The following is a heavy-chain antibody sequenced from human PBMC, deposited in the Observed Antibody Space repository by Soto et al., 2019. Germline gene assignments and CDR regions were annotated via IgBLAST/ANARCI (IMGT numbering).Heavy chain of an antibody. J-gene: IGHJ6*02. CDR2: ISAYNGNT. CDR1: GYTFTSYG. V-gene: IGHV1-18*04. Sequence: ASVKVSCMASGYTFTSYGISWVGRAPGQELEWMGWISAYNGNTNYAQKLQGRVTMTTDTSTSTAYMELRSLRSDDTAVYYCARHVCHYVWRRYRFGMDVWDQGTTGPGS. CDR3: ARHVCHYVWRRYRFGMDV. D-gene: IGHD3-16*02.